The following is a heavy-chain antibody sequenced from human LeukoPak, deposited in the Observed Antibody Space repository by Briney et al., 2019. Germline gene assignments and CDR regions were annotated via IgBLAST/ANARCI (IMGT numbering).Heavy chain of an antibody. D-gene: IGHD3-22*01. CDR2: IDPNSGGT. Sequence: ASVKVSCKASGYTFTDYYIHWVRQAPGQGLEWMGWIDPNSGGTNFAQKFQGRVTMTTDTSITTAYMELTRLRSDDTAVYYCARGGGYYDSSGYYDYDYWGQGTLVTVSS. V-gene: IGHV1-2*02. J-gene: IGHJ4*02. CDR1: GYTFTDYY. CDR3: ARGGGYYDSSGYYDYDY.